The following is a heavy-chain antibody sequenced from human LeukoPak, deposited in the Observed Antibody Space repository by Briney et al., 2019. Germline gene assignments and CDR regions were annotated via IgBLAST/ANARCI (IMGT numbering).Heavy chain of an antibody. V-gene: IGHV3-21*01. Sequence: GGSLRLSCAASGFTFRTYTMTWVRQAPGKGLEWVSSISSGNNFIYYADSVMGRFTISRDNAQKSLYLHMNNLRAEDTAVYYCARTRETEAPYDAFDIWGQGTMVTVSS. J-gene: IGHJ3*02. CDR2: ISSGNNFI. CDR1: GFTFRTYT. CDR3: ARTRETEAPYDAFDI.